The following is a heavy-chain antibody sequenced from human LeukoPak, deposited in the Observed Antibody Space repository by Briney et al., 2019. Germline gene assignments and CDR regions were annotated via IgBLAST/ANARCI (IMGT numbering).Heavy chain of an antibody. CDR2: IKQDGSEK. CDR1: GFTFSSYW. V-gene: IGHV3-7*01. CDR3: ARDRREWELLGYYYHYGMDV. Sequence: GGSLRLSCAASGFTFSSYWMSWVRQAPGKGLEWVANIKQDGSEKYYVDSVKGRFTISRDNAKTSLYLQMNSLRAEDTAVYYCARDRREWELLGYYYHYGMDVWGQGTTVTVSS. J-gene: IGHJ6*02. D-gene: IGHD1-26*01.